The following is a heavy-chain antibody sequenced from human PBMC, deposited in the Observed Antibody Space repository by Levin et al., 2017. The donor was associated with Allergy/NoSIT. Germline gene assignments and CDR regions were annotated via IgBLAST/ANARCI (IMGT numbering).Heavy chain of an antibody. CDR2: ISYDGSNK. J-gene: IGHJ6*02. D-gene: IGHD3-22*01. V-gene: IGHV3-30-3*01. CDR3: ARQGEYDSSGNPYGMDV. Sequence: GGSLRLSCAASGFTFSSYAMHWVRQAPGKGLEWVAVISYDGSNKYYADSVKGRFTISRDNSKNTLYLQRNSLRAEDTAVYYCARQGEYDSSGNPYGMDVWGQGTTVTVSS. CDR1: GFTFSSYA.